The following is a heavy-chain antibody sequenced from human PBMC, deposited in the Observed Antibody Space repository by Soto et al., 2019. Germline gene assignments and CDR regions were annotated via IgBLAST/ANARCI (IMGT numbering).Heavy chain of an antibody. CDR1: GGAINNRDYY. CDR2: IFYSGST. CDR3: ARDRPAFKSFGSGMDV. J-gene: IGHJ6*02. D-gene: IGHD3-16*01. V-gene: IGHV4-31*03. Sequence: QVQLQESGPGLVKPSQTLSLTCSVSGGAINNRDYYWSWIRQHPAKGLEWIGNIFYSGSTDYNPSLKGRLTISIDTSKNEFSLKLTSVTAADTAVYYCARDRPAFKSFGSGMDVWGQGTTVTVSS.